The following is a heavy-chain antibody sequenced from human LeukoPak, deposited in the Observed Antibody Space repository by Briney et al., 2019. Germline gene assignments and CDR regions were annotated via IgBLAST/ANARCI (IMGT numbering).Heavy chain of an antibody. V-gene: IGHV1-2*02. J-gene: IGHJ4*02. CDR1: GYTFTGYY. D-gene: IGHD2-2*03. CDR2: INPNSGGT. Sequence: ASVKVSCKASGYTFTGYYMHWVRQAPGQGLEWMGWINPNSGGTNYAQKFQGRVTMTRDTSISTAYMELSRLRSDDTAVYYCARDGMGIVVVPAAPTPPDYWGQGTLVTVFS. CDR3: ARDGMGIVVVPAAPTPPDY.